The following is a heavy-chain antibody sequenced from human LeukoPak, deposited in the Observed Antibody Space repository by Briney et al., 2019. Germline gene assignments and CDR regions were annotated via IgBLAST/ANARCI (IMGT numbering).Heavy chain of an antibody. CDR3: ARKYYSNGWYGGAFDI. CDR1: GYSFTSYW. V-gene: IGHV5-51*01. D-gene: IGHD6-19*01. J-gene: IGHJ3*02. Sequence: GESLKISCKGSGYSFTSYWIGWGRQMPGKGLEWMGIIYPGDSDTRYSPSFQGQVTISADKSISTAYLQWSSLKASDTAMYYCARKYYSNGWYGGAFDIWGQGTVVTVSS. CDR2: IYPGDSDT.